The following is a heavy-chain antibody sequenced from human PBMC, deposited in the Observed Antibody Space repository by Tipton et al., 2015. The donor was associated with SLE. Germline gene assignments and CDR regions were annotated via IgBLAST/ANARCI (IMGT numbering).Heavy chain of an antibody. CDR3: ARQQGDDGFDI. J-gene: IGHJ3*02. V-gene: IGHV5-51*01. CDR1: GYSFISYW. Sequence: VQLVQSGAEVKKPGESVKISCKGSGYSFISYWIGWVRQMPGKGLEWMGIIYPGDSDTRYSPSFQGQVTISADTSIDTAYLQWTSLKASDTAIYYCARQQGDDGFDIWGQGTVVTVSS. D-gene: IGHD2-21*01. CDR2: IYPGDSDT.